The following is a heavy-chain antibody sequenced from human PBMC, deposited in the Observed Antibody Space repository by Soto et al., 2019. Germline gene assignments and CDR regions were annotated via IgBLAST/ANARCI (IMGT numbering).Heavy chain of an antibody. Sequence: SVKVSCKASGGTFSSYAISWVRQAPGQGLEWMGGIIPIFGTANYAQKFQGRVTITADESTSTAYMELSSLRSEDTAVYYCAGESHTAMAPFDFWGRGTLVTVSS. J-gene: IGHJ4*02. CDR1: GGTFSSYA. D-gene: IGHD5-18*01. CDR3: AGESHTAMAPFDF. CDR2: IIPIFGTA. V-gene: IGHV1-69*13.